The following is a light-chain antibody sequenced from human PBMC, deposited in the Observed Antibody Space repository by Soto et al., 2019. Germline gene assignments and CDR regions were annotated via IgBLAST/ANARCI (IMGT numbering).Light chain of an antibody. CDR1: SSDVGGHNY. J-gene: IGLJ1*01. Sequence: QSALTQPGSVSGSPGQSVTISCTGTSSDVGGHNYVSWYQQYPGKAPKLLLSSVSKRPSGVPDRFSGSKSGNTASLTISGLQAEDEADYYCCSYAGSYTYVFGT. V-gene: IGLV2-11*01. CDR2: SVS. CDR3: CSYAGSYTYV.